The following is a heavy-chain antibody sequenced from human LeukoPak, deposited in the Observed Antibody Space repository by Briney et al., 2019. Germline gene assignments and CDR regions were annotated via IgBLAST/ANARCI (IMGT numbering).Heavy chain of an antibody. CDR1: GFTFSSYW. Sequence: GGSLRLSCAASGFTFSSYWMSWVRQAPGKGLEWVANIKEDGSEKYYVDSVRGRFSISRDNAKNTVYLQMNSLRVEDTAVYYCAKDWFATTDYWGQGILVTVSS. J-gene: IGHJ4*02. CDR3: AKDWFATTDY. V-gene: IGHV3-7*01. D-gene: IGHD1/OR15-1a*01. CDR2: IKEDGSEK.